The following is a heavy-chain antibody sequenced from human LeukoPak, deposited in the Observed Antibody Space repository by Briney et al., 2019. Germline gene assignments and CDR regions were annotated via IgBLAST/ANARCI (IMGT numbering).Heavy chain of an antibody. Sequence: PGGSLRLSCAASGFTFSSYWMTWVRQAPGKGLEWVANIQQDGSEKHYVDSVKGRFTISRDNAKNSLYLQMNGLRAEDTAVYYCARGLDCSSTSCYGLYAFDIWGQGTMVTVSS. CDR2: IQQDGSEK. V-gene: IGHV3-7*01. CDR1: GFTFSSYW. CDR3: ARGLDCSSTSCYGLYAFDI. D-gene: IGHD2-2*01. J-gene: IGHJ3*02.